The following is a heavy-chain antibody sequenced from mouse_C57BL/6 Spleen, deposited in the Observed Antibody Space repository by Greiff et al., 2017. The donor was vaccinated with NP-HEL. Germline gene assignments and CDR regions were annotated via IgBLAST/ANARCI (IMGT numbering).Heavy chain of an antibody. J-gene: IGHJ1*03. V-gene: IGHV1-69*01. CDR2: IDPSDSYT. D-gene: IGHD1-1*01. CDR3: ARPDGSSYRYFDV. Sequence: QVQLQQPGAELVMPGASVKLSCKASGYTFTSYWMHWVKQRPGQGLEWIGEIDPSDSYTNYNQKFKGKSTLTVDKSSSTAYMQLSSLTSEDSAVYYCARPDGSSYRYFDVWGTGTTVTVSS. CDR1: GYTFTSYW.